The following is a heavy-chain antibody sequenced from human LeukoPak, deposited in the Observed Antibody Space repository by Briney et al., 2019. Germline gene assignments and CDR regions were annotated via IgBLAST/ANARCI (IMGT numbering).Heavy chain of an antibody. J-gene: IGHJ4*02. CDR1: GYTFTGYY. CDR2: INPNSGGT. D-gene: IGHD1-26*01. CDR3: ARDGVSGSYHPDY. V-gene: IGHV1-2*02. Sequence: ASVKVCCKASGYTFTGYYMHWVRQAPGQGLEWMGWINPNSGGTNYAQKFQGRVTMTRDTSISTAYMELSRLRSDDTAVYYCARDGVSGSYHPDYWGQGTLVTVSS.